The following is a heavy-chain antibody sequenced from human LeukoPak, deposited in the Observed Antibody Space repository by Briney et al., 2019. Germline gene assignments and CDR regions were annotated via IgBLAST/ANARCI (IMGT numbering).Heavy chain of an antibody. V-gene: IGHV3-48*01. CDR2: ISSSSSTI. Sequence: PGGSLRLSCAASGFTFSSYSMNWVRQAPGKGLEWVSYISSSSSTIYYADSVKGRFTISRDNAKNSLYLQMNSLRAEDTAVYYCAKVFDVWAGSYPPYYFDSWGQGSLVTVSS. CDR1: GFTFSSYS. D-gene: IGHD3/OR15-3a*01. CDR3: AKVFDVWAGSYPPYYFDS. J-gene: IGHJ4*02.